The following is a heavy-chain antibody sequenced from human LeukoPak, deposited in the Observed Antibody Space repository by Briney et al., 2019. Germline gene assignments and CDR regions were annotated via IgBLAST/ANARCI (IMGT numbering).Heavy chain of an antibody. CDR1: GGSFKGYY. V-gene: IGHV4-34*01. CDR2: TNQYGNS. J-gene: IGHJ4*02. D-gene: IGHD3-16*02. Sequence: SETLSLTCAVYGGSFKGYYWSWIRQPPGKGLEWIGETNQYGNSNYNPSLKSRLTISVDMSKNQLSLNLTSVTAADTAVYYCARHIPRGYDYVWGSYRGYYFDYWGQGTLVTVSS. CDR3: ARHIPRGYDYVWGSYRGYYFDY.